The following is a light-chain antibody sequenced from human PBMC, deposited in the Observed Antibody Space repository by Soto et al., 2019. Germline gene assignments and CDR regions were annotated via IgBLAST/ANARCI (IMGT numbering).Light chain of an antibody. J-gene: IGKJ1*01. CDR2: GAS. V-gene: IGKV3-15*01. CDR3: QQYSNWPRT. CDR1: QSISNN. Sequence: EIVMTRSPATLSVSPGERDTISCRAGQSISNNLAWYQQKPGQAPRLLIYGASTRATGIPARFTGSGSGTEFTLTISSLQSEDFAVYYCQQYSNWPRTFGQGTKV.